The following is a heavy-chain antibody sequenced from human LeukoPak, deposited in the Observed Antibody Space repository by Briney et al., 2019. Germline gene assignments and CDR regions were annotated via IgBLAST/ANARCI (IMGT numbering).Heavy chain of an antibody. CDR3: ASGEPAYCGGDCSTH. D-gene: IGHD2-21*02. CDR2: IYTSGST. Sequence: PSETLSLTCTVSGGSISSGSYYWSWIRQPPGKGLEWIGRIYTSGSTNYNPSLKSRVTISVDTSKNQFSLKLSSVTAADTAVYYCASGEPAYCGGDCSTHWGQGTLVTVSS. J-gene: IGHJ4*02. CDR1: GGSISSGSYY. V-gene: IGHV4-61*02.